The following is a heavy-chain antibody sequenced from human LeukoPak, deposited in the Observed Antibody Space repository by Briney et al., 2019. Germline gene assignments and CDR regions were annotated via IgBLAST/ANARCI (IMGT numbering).Heavy chain of an antibody. Sequence: SETLTLTCAVYGGSFSGYYWSWIRQPPGKGLEWIGEINHSGSTNYNPSLKSRVTISVDTSKNHFSLKLSSVTAADTAVYYCARQRRTAYYGDYHHYWGEGTLVTVSS. J-gene: IGHJ4*02. CDR3: ARQRRTAYYGDYHHY. CDR1: GGSFSGYY. CDR2: INHSGST. D-gene: IGHD4-17*01. V-gene: IGHV4-34*01.